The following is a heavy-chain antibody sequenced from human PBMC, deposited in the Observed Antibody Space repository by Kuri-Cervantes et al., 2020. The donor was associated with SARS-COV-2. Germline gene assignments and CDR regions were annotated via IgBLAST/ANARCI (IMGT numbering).Heavy chain of an antibody. CDR1: GFTFSSYG. J-gene: IGHJ6*02. CDR3: ARVCAATEYYYCMDV. CDR2: IYHSGST. D-gene: IGHD6-13*01. V-gene: IGHV4-4*02. Sequence: GFTFSSYGLNWVRQAPGKGLEWVGEIYHSGSTNYNPSLKSRVTISVDKSKNQFSLKLSSVTAADTAVYYCARVCAATEYYYCMDVWGQGTTVTVSS.